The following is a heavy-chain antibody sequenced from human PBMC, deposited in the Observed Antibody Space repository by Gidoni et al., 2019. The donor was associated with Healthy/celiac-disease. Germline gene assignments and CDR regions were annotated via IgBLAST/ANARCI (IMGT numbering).Heavy chain of an antibody. D-gene: IGHD5-18*01. CDR1: GYTFTGYC. Sequence: QVQLVRSGAEVKKPGASVNVSCKASGYTFTGYCMQWVLQAPGQGREWMGWIKPNSGGTNYAQKFQGWVTMTRDTSTSTAYMELSRLRSDDTAVYYCARDAPDTAMVTGGDYYYYYGMDVWGQGTTVTVSS. V-gene: IGHV1-2*04. CDR2: IKPNSGGT. J-gene: IGHJ6*02. CDR3: ARDAPDTAMVTGGDYYYYYGMDV.